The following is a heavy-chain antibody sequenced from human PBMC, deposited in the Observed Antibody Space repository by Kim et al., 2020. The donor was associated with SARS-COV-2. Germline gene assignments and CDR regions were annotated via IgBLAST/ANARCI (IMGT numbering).Heavy chain of an antibody. J-gene: IGHJ4*02. CDR3: ARRLGPRPNSFWGY. D-gene: IGHD3-16*01. CDR1: GGSISSSSYY. Sequence: SETLSLTCTVSGGSISSSSYYWGWIRQPPGKGLEWIGSIYYSGSTYYNPSLKSRVTISVDTSKNQFSLKLSSVTAADTAVYYCARRLGPRPNSFWGYWGQGTLVTVSS. CDR2: IYYSGST. V-gene: IGHV4-39*01.